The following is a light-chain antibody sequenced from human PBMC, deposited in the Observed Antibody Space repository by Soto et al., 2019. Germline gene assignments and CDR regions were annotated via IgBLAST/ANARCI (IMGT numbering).Light chain of an antibody. CDR2: GAS. CDR1: QSVSSTY. Sequence: EIVLTQSPGTLSLSPGERATLSCRASQSVSSTYLAWYQHKPGQAPSLLIYGASRRATGIPDRFSGRGSGTDFTLTISRREPGDFAVYYCLQYERSPTTFGGGTKVEIK. CDR3: LQYERSPTT. V-gene: IGKV3-20*01. J-gene: IGKJ4*01.